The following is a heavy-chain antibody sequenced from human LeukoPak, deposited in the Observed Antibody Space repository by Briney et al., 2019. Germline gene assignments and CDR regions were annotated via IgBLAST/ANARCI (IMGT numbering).Heavy chain of an antibody. Sequence: SQTLSLTCTVSSGFITSGDYYWSWIRQPPGKGLEWIGYIYHSGATYYNPSLKSRVTISVDTSKNQFSLKLSSVTAADTAVYYCARIIPKRYFDWLNYYYYYGMDVWGQGTTVTASS. V-gene: IGHV4-30-4*01. D-gene: IGHD3-9*01. CDR2: IYHSGAT. CDR3: ARIIPKRYFDWLNYYYYYGMDV. CDR1: SGFITSGDYY. J-gene: IGHJ6*02.